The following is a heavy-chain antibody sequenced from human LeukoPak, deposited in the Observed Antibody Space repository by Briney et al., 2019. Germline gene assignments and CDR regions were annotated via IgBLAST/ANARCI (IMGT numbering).Heavy chain of an antibody. D-gene: IGHD6-6*01. CDR2: INAGNGNT. CDR3: ARDQGLGIAARHPSDY. V-gene: IGHV1-3*01. J-gene: IGHJ4*02. CDR1: GYTFTSYA. Sequence: ASVKVSCKASGYTFTSYAMHWVRQAPGQRLEWMGWINAGNGNTKYSQKFQGRVTITRDTSASTAYMELRSLRSDDTAVYYCARDQGLGIAARHPSDYWGQGTLVTVSS.